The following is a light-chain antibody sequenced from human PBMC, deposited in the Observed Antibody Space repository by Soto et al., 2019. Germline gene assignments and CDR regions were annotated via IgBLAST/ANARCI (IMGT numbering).Light chain of an antibody. Sequence: DIVMTQSPISLPVSPGEPASISCRSSQSLLDSDGYKYLDWYLQKPGQSPQLLIYMGSNRATGVPDKFSGSGSGTDFTLKISRVEAEDVGVYYCMQPLQPGYTFGQGTRLAIK. CDR1: QSLLDSDGYKY. CDR2: MGS. J-gene: IGKJ2*01. CDR3: MQPLQPGYT. V-gene: IGKV2-28*01.